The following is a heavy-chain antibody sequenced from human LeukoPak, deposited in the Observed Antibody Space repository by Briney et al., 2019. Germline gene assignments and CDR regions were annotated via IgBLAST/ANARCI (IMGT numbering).Heavy chain of an antibody. V-gene: IGHV4-61*02. Sequence: PSETLSLTCTVSGGSLSSGSDYWSWIRQSAGKGLEWIGRIYASGSTNYNPSLKSRVTISVDTSKNQFSLKLSSVTAADTAVYYCARLRSFWSGAYYFDYWGQGTLVTVSS. CDR3: ARLRSFWSGAYYFDY. CDR2: IYASGST. D-gene: IGHD3-3*01. J-gene: IGHJ4*02. CDR1: GGSLSSGSDY.